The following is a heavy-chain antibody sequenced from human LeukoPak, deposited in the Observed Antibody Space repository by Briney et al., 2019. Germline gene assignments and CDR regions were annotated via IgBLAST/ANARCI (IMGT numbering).Heavy chain of an antibody. J-gene: IGHJ4*02. CDR2: IIPIFGTA. CDR3: ARVYYGGNSEGNDFDY. D-gene: IGHD4-23*01. V-gene: IGHV1-69*01. CDR1: GGTFSSYA. Sequence: SVKVSCKASGGTFSSYAISWVRQAPGQGLEWMGGIIPIFGTANYVQKFQGRVTITADESTSTAYMELGSLRSEDTAVYYCARVYYGGNSEGNDFDYWGQGTLVTVSS.